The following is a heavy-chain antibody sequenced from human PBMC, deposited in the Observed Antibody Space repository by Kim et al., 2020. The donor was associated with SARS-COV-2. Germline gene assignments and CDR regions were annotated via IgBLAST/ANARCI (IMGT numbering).Heavy chain of an antibody. Sequence: SETLSLTCTVSGGSISSYYWSWIRQPPGKGLEWIGYIYYSGSTNYNPSLKSRVTISVDTSKNQFSLKLSSVTAADTAVYYCARGNSSFYYYYGTDVWGQG. CDR2: IYYSGST. V-gene: IGHV4-59*01. D-gene: IGHD6-13*01. CDR3: ARGNSSFYYYYGTDV. J-gene: IGHJ6*02. CDR1: GGSISSYY.